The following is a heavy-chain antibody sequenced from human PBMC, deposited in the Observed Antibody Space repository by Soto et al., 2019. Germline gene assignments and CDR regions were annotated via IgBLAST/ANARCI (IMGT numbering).Heavy chain of an antibody. D-gene: IGHD6-6*01. CDR1: GGTFSSYT. CDR2: IIPILGIA. J-gene: IGHJ4*02. V-gene: IGHV1-69*04. Sequence: SVKVSCKASGGTFSSYTISWVRQAPGQGLEWMGRIIPILGIANYAQKFQGRVTITADKSTSTAYMELSSLRSEDTAVYYCAREMRPSSSSDYWGQGPLVTVSS. CDR3: AREMRPSSSSDY.